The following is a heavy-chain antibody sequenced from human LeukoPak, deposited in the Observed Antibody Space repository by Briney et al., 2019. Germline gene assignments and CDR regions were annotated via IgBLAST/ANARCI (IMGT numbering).Heavy chain of an antibody. CDR2: IDPSDSYA. CDR1: GCSFTSYW. Sequence: GESLKISCKGSGCSFTSYWISWVRQMPGKGLEWMGRIDPSDSYANYSPSFQGHVTISADKPISTAYLQWNSLEASDTAMYYCARHARYCGTTSCYFKYWGQGTLVTVSS. CDR3: ARHARYCGTTSCYFKY. V-gene: IGHV5-10-1*01. J-gene: IGHJ4*02. D-gene: IGHD2-2*01.